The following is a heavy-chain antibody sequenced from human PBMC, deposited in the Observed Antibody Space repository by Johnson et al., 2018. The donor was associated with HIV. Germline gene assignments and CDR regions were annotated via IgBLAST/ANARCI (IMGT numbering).Heavy chain of an antibody. J-gene: IGHJ3*02. V-gene: IGHV3-33*06. D-gene: IGHD1/OR15-1a*01. Sequence: QVQLVESGGGVVQPGRSLRLSCVASGFTFSSYGMHWVRQAPGKGLEWVAVIWYDGSNKYYADSVKGRFTISRDNSKNTLYLQMNSLRAEDTAVYYCAKDLGNWDSPRSAFDMWGQGTMVTVSS. CDR1: GFTFSSYG. CDR2: IWYDGSNK. CDR3: AKDLGNWDSPRSAFDM.